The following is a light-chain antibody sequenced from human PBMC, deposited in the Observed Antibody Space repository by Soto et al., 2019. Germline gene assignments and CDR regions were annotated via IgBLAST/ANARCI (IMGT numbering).Light chain of an antibody. J-gene: IGKJ3*01. Sequence: DIQMTQSPSSLSASVGDRVSITCRASQGIYNYLAWYQKKPGKPPKSLISAASTLHSGVPSRFSGSGSGTDFTLTISSLQPEDVATYYCQKYNSVPFTFGPGTTVDIK. CDR2: AAS. CDR1: QGIYNY. CDR3: QKYNSVPFT. V-gene: IGKV1-27*01.